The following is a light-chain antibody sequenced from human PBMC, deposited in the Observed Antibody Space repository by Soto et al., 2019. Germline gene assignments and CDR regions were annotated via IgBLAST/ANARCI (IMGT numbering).Light chain of an antibody. J-gene: IGLJ2*01. Sequence: QSALTQPPSASGSPGQSVTISCTGTSSDVGGYNYVSWYQQLPGKAPKLMIYEVSKRPSGVPDRFSGSKSGNTASLTVSGLQAVDEADYYCNSFAGSKRGVLFGGGTKLTVL. V-gene: IGLV2-8*01. CDR3: NSFAGSKRGVL. CDR1: SSDVGGYNY. CDR2: EVS.